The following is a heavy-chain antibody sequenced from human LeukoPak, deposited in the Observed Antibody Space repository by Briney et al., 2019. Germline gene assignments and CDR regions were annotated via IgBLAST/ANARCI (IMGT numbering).Heavy chain of an antibody. D-gene: IGHD6-13*01. CDR1: GFTFSSYA. V-gene: IGHV3-30-3*01. J-gene: IGHJ4*02. CDR3: AREGGEIAAAGIDY. Sequence: GGSLRLSCAASGFTFSSYAMHWVRQAPGKGLEWVAVISYDGSNKYYADSVKGRFTISRDNSKNTLYLQMNSLRAEDTAVYYCAREGGEIAAAGIDYWGQGTLVTVSS. CDR2: ISYDGSNK.